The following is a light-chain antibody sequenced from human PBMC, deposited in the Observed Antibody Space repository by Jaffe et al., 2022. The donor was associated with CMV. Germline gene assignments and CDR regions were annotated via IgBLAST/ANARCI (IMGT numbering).Light chain of an antibody. CDR2: KAF. J-gene: IGKJ1*01. CDR1: QSINNW. V-gene: IGKV1-5*03. Sequence: DIQMTQSPSTLSASAGDRVTITCRASQSINNWLAWYQQKPGKVPKLLIYKAFSLESGVPSRFSGSASGTEFTLTISSLQPDDVATYYCQQYNTYPWTFGPGTKVEIK. CDR3: QQYNTYPWT.